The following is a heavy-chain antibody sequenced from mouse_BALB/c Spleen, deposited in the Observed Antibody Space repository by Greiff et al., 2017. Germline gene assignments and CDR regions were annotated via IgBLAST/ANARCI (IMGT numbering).Heavy chain of an antibody. Sequence: EVQRVESGPGLVKPSQSLSLTCTVTGYSITSDYAWNWIRQFPGNKLEWMGYISYSGSTSYNPSLKSRISITRDTSKNQFFLQLNSVTTEDTATYYCAKGYLFDYWGEGTTLTVSS. D-gene: IGHD3-2*02. V-gene: IGHV3-2*02. CDR3: AKGYLFDY. J-gene: IGHJ2*01. CDR1: GYSITSDYA. CDR2: ISYSGST.